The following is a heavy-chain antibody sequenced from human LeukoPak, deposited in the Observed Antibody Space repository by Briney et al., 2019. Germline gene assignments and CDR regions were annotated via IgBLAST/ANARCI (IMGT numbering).Heavy chain of an antibody. CDR2: IRHREGTT. D-gene: IGHD2-15*01. CDR3: NRWHISGVSYSNV. V-gene: IGHV3-49*04. Sequence: PGRSLRLSCTAYGCSFVNFSMNWVRQAPGKGPEWVGYIRHREGTTEYAAYVRGRFSISRDESNRITYLQMNSLKTEDTAVYHCNRWHISGVSYSNVWGQGTLVTVSS. J-gene: IGHJ4*02. CDR1: GCSFVNFS.